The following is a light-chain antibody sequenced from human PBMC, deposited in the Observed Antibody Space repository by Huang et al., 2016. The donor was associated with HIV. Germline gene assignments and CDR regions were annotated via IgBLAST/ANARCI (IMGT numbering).Light chain of an antibody. J-gene: IGKJ3*01. CDR3: QQRSNWPPEFT. V-gene: IGKV3-11*01. CDR1: QSVNNY. CDR2: DSS. Sequence: EIVLTQSPATLSLSPGERATISCRASQSVNNYLAWYQPKPGQAPRLLIFDSSIRATGVPARFSGRGSGTDFTLTISSLEPEDFAVYYCQQRSNWPPEFTFGPGTKVDIK.